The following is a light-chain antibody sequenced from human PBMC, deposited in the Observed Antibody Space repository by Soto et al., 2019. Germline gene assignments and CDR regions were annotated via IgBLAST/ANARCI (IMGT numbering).Light chain of an antibody. J-gene: IGLJ1*01. CDR3: QSYVSSLGFV. CDR2: GNV. V-gene: IGLV1-40*03. Sequence: QAVVTQPPSVSGAPGQRVTLSCIGSSSSIGADHDVHWYQQLPGTAPKLLIYGNVNRPSGVPDRFSGSKSGASAALAITGLQAEDEADYYCQSYVSSLGFVFGTGTKVTVL. CDR1: SSSIGADHD.